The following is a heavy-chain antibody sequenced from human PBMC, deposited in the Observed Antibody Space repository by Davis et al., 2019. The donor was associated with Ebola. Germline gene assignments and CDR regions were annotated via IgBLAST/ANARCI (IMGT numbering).Heavy chain of an antibody. Sequence: ASVKVSCKASGYTFTSYALHWVRQAPGQRLEWMGWINAGNGNTKYSQKFQGRVTITRDTSASTAYMELSSLRSEDTAVYYCARDSSGWHWFDPWGQGTLVSVTS. CDR2: INAGNGNT. CDR3: ARDSSGWHWFDP. D-gene: IGHD6-19*01. CDR1: GYTFTSYA. J-gene: IGHJ5*02. V-gene: IGHV1-3*01.